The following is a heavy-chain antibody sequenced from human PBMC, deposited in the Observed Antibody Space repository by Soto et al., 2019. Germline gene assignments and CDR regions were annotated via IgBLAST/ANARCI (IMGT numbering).Heavy chain of an antibody. CDR1: SVSNAW. V-gene: IGHV3-15*07. D-gene: IGHD3-22*01. CDR3: TAQTYYYDS. J-gene: IGHJ4*02. CDR2: IKSKTDGGTT. Sequence: SVSNAWMNWVRQAPGKGLEWVGRIKSKTDGGTTDYAAPVKGRFTISRDDSKNTLYLQMNSLKTEDTAVYYCTAQTYYYDSWGQGNLVTVSS.